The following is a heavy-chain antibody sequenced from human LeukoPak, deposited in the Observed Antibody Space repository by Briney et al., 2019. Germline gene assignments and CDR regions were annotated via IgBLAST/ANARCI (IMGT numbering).Heavy chain of an antibody. Sequence: ASVKVSCEASGYTFTSYGISWVRQAPGQGLEWMGWISAYNGNTNYAQKLQGRVTMTTDTSTSTAYMELRSLRSDDTAVYYCARSGCSSTSCYGWFDPWGQGTLVTVSS. D-gene: IGHD2-2*01. CDR2: ISAYNGNT. V-gene: IGHV1-18*01. CDR1: GYTFTSYG. CDR3: ARSGCSSTSCYGWFDP. J-gene: IGHJ5*02.